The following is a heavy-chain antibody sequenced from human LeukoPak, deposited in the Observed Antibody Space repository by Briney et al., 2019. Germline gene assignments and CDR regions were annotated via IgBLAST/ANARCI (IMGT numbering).Heavy chain of an antibody. V-gene: IGHV3-53*01. D-gene: IGHD4-23*01. Sequence: GGSLRLSCAVSGFNVSDNYMSWVRQAPGKGLEWVSLIYSGETTLYADSVKGRFTISRDISKNTLYLQMNSLGAEDTAMYYCARRAGGYSHPYDYWGQGTLVTVSS. CDR3: ARRAGGYSHPYDY. CDR1: GFNVSDNY. J-gene: IGHJ4*02. CDR2: IYSGETT.